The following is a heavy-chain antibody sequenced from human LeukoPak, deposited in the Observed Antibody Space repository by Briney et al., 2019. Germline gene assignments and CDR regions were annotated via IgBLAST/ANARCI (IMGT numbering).Heavy chain of an antibody. CDR2: IMSSSTTI. D-gene: IGHD3-16*01. V-gene: IGHV3-48*02. J-gene: IGHJ4*02. CDR1: QFTFRNYE. CDR3: TRGFGYFDY. Sequence: PGGSLRLSCTTSQFTFRNYEVNWVRQAPGKGLEWVSYIMSSSTTIYYADSVKGRFTISRDNAKNSLYLQMNSLRDEDTAVYYCTRGFGYFDYWGQGALVTVSS.